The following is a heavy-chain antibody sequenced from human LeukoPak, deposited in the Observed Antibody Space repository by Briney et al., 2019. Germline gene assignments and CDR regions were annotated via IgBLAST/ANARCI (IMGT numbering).Heavy chain of an antibody. D-gene: IGHD2-2*01. CDR1: GFAFDDYA. CDR3: TKSGCSSTACYYNK. CDR2: ISWNSGSI. Sequence: GGSLRLSCAASGFAFDDYAMHWVRQAPGKSLEWVSGISWNSGSIGYADSVKGRFTISRDNAKNSLYLQMNSLRAEDMAFYYCTKSGCSSTACYYNKWGQGTLVTVSS. V-gene: IGHV3-9*03. J-gene: IGHJ4*02.